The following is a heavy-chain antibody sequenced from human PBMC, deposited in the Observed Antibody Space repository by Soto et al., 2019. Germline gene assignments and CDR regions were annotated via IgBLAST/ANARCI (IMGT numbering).Heavy chain of an antibody. Sequence: ASVKVSCKASGYTFTSCDINWVRQATGQGLEWMGWMNANNGNTKYSQKFQGRVTITRDTSASTAYMELSSLRSEDTAVYYCAPSGLAVAGNWDQGTMVTVSS. CDR2: MNANNGNT. CDR1: GYTFTSCD. V-gene: IGHV1-3*01. D-gene: IGHD6-19*01. J-gene: IGHJ3*01. CDR3: APSGLAVAGN.